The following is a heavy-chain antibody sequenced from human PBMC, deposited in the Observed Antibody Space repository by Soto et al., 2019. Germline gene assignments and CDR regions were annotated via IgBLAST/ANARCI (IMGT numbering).Heavy chain of an antibody. D-gene: IGHD6-19*01. J-gene: IGHJ4*02. Sequence: WVLRLSWAASGFTFSSYAMHWVRQAPGKGLEWVAVISYDGSNKYYADSVKGRFTISRDNSKNTLYLQMNSLRAEDTAVYYCARPHAGIAVAGPDYWGPGTLVTVSS. CDR3: ARPHAGIAVAGPDY. CDR2: ISYDGSNK. V-gene: IGHV3-30-3*01. CDR1: GFTFSSYA.